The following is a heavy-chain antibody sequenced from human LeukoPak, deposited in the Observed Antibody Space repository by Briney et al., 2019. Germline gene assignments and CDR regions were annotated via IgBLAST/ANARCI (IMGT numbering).Heavy chain of an antibody. CDR3: ARDVLRYFDWPNSINWFDP. CDR2: IYTSGST. V-gene: IGHV4-4*07. J-gene: IGHJ5*02. Sequence: SETLSLTCTVSGGSISSYYWSWIWQPAGKGLEWIGRIYTSGSTNYNPSLKSRVTMSVDTSKNQFSLKLSSVTAADTAVYYCARDVLRYFDWPNSINWFDPWGQGTLVTVSS. CDR1: GGSISSYY. D-gene: IGHD3-9*01.